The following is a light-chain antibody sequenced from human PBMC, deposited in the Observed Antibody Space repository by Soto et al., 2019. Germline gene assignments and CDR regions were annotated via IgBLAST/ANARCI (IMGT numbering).Light chain of an antibody. V-gene: IGLV2-8*01. J-gene: IGLJ3*02. CDR2: EVT. CDR1: SSDVGGYNY. CDR3: SSYSSGSTLWV. Sequence: QSALTQSPSASGSPGQSVTISCIGTSSDVGGYNYVSWYQHHPGKAPKLIIYEVTKRPSGVPDRFSGSKSGNTASLTISGLQAEDEADYYCSSYSSGSTLWVFGGGTKLTVL.